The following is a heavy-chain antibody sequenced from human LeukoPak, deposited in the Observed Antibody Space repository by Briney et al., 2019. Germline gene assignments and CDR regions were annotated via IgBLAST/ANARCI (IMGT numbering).Heavy chain of an antibody. CDR3: ASFGYSSGWYFDY. Sequence: PSETLSLTCSVYGGSFSGYYWSWIRQPPGKGLEWIGTIFYGGSTYYNPSLKSRVTISIDTSKNQFSLKLTSVTAADTAVYYCASFGYSSGWYFDYWGQGTLVTVSS. J-gene: IGHJ4*02. CDR2: IFYGGST. CDR1: GGSFSGYY. V-gene: IGHV4-34*12. D-gene: IGHD6-19*01.